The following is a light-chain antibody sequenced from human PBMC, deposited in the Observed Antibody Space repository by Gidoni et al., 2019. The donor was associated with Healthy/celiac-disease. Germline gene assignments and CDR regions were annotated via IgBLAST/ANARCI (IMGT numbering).Light chain of an antibody. J-gene: IGLJ1*01. Sequence: SYEQTHPPSVAVSQAQTARITCSGDALPKQYAYWYQQKPGPAPVLVIEKDSERPSGSPERFSGSSSGKTVTLTIRGGQAEDEADYYCQSADSSGTYEVFGTGTKVTVL. CDR2: KDS. CDR1: ALPKQY. CDR3: QSADSSGTYEV. V-gene: IGLV3-25*03.